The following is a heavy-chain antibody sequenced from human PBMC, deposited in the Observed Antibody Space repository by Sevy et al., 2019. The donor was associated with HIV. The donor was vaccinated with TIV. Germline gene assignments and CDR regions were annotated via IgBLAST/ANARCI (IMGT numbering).Heavy chain of an antibody. J-gene: IGHJ4*02. Sequence: SETLSLTCAVSGYSISSSNWWGWIRQPPGKGLEWIGYIYYSGSTYYNPSLKSRVTMSVDTSKNQFSLKPSSVTAVDTAVYYCARSEAAGTVDYWGQGTLVTVSS. CDR2: IYYSGST. V-gene: IGHV4-28*01. CDR1: GYSISSSNW. CDR3: ARSEAAGTVDY. D-gene: IGHD6-13*01.